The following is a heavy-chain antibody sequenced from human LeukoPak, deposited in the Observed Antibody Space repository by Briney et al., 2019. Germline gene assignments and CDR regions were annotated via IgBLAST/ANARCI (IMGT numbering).Heavy chain of an antibody. D-gene: IGHD3-9*01. CDR3: ARDAENLNYDILTGYYTPPGDY. J-gene: IGHJ4*02. CDR2: ISAYNGNT. Sequence: GASVKVSRKASGYTFTSYGISWVRQAPGQGLEWMGWISAYNGNTNYAQKLQGRVTMTTDTSTSTAYMELRSLRSDDTAVYYCARDAENLNYDILTGYYTPPGDYWGQGTLVTVSS. V-gene: IGHV1-18*01. CDR1: GYTFTSYG.